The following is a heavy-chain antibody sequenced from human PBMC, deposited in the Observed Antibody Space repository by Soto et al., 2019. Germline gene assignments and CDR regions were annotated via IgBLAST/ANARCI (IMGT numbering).Heavy chain of an antibody. D-gene: IGHD3-10*01. Sequence: QITLKESGPSLVKPTQPLTLTCTFSGFSLRTSGVGVGWIRQPPGQALEWLALNLWDDEKRYSPLLKSRLTITKDASKNQVVLTMTNMAPVDTATYSCVHRLSTYGLPYWGQGILVTVSS. J-gene: IGHJ4*02. CDR3: VHRLSTYGLPY. CDR1: GFSLRTSGVG. V-gene: IGHV2-5*02. CDR2: NLWDDEK.